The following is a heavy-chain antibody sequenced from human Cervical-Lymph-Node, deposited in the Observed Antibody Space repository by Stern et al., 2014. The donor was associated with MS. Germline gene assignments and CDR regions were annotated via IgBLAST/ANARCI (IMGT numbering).Heavy chain of an antibody. D-gene: IGHD1-26*01. Sequence: QVQLVQSGAEVKKPGASVRVSCRASGYTFTAYAIHWVRQAPGQGLEWLGWIYAGNGDTEYSQKFQGRVTLTRDTSADTAYMELNSLRSEDTAIYYCARNIARTTRLDYWGQGTLVTVSS. J-gene: IGHJ4*02. CDR3: ARNIARTTRLDY. CDR1: GYTFTAYA. CDR2: IYAGNGDT. V-gene: IGHV1-3*01.